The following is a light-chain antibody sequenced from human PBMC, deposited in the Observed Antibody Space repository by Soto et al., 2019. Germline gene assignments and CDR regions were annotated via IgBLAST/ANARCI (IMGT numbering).Light chain of an antibody. CDR1: QSVSSY. CDR2: DAS. J-gene: IGKJ4*01. CDR3: QQRSNWPPAHT. Sequence: EIVLTQSPATLSLSPGERATLSCRASQSVSSYLAWYQQKPGQAPRLLIYDASNRATGIPARFSGSGSGTDFTLTISSRRLEDFAVYYCQQRSNWPPAHTFGGGTKVEIK. V-gene: IGKV3-11*01.